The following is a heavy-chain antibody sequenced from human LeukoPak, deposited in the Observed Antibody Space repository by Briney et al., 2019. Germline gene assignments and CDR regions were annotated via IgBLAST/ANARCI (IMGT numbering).Heavy chain of an antibody. J-gene: IGHJ5*02. D-gene: IGHD3-22*01. V-gene: IGHV3-33*01. Sequence: PGGSLRLSCAASGFTFSSYGMHWVRQAPGKGLEWVAVIWYDGSNKYYADSVKGRFTISRDNSKNTLYLQMNSLRAEDTAVYYCAIRRYDSSGYYYLGNDPWGQGTLVTVSS. CDR2: IWYDGSNK. CDR3: AIRRYDSSGYYYLGNDP. CDR1: GFTFSSYG.